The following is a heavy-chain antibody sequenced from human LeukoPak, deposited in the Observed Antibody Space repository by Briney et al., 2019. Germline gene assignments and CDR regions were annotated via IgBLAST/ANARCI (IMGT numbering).Heavy chain of an antibody. CDR3: AKDSVPDGYNSLDY. D-gene: IGHD5-24*01. CDR1: GFRFSGFA. Sequence: GGSLRLSCAASGFRFSGFAMNWVRQFPGKGLEWVSLIYAHGGTTFYADSVKGRFTISRDNSKDTLYLQMNSLRVEDTAVYYCAKDSVPDGYNSLDYWGEGILVTVSS. V-gene: IGHV3-23*01. CDR2: IYAHGGTT. J-gene: IGHJ4*02.